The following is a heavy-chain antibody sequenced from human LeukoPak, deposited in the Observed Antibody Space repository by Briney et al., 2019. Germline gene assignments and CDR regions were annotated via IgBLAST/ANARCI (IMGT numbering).Heavy chain of an antibody. J-gene: IGHJ6*02. V-gene: IGHV1-2*02. CDR1: GYTFTGYY. CDR2: INPNSGGA. CDR3: ARDYVPDAREPYYYGMDV. Sequence: ASVKVSCKASGYTFTGYYMHWVRQAPGQGLEWMGWINPNSGGANYAQKVQGRVTMTRDTSISTAYMELSRLRSDDTDVYYCARDYVPDAREPYYYGMDVWGQGTTVTVSS. D-gene: IGHD2-2*01.